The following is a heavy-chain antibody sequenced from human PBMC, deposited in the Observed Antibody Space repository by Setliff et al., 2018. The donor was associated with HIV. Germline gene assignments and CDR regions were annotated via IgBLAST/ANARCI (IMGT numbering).Heavy chain of an antibody. V-gene: IGHV3-7*02. CDR3: ARATAAWDDAFDI. D-gene: IGHD6-13*01. CDR1: GFTFSSYW. CDR2: IKQDGSEK. J-gene: IGHJ3*02. Sequence: PGGSLRLSCAASGFTFSSYWMSWVRQAPGKGLEWVANIKQDGSEKYYVDSVKGRFTISRDNAKNSLYLQMNSLRAEDTAVYYCARATAAWDDAFDIWGQGTMVTVS.